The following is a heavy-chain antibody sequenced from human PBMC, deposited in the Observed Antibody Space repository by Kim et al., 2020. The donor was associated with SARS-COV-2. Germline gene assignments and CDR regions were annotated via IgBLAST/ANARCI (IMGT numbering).Heavy chain of an antibody. D-gene: IGHD4-17*01. Sequence: GGSLRLSCAASGFTFGDYAMHWVRQAPGKGLEWVSGISWNSGSIGYADSVKGRFTISRDNAKNSLYLQMNSLRAEDTALYYCAKDGNYGDPGGWFDPWGQGTLVTVSS. CDR1: GFTFGDYA. CDR3: AKDGNYGDPGGWFDP. CDR2: ISWNSGSI. J-gene: IGHJ5*02. V-gene: IGHV3-9*01.